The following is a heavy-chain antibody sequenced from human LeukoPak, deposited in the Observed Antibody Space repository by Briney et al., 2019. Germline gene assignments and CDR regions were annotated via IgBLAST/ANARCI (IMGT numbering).Heavy chain of an antibody. CDR3: GRDIQLSY. D-gene: IGHD1-1*01. Sequence: GGSLRLSCAASGFTFSDSAMTWVRQAAGKGLEWVSLISASGVSTYYADSVKGRFTISRDNSNTTLYLKMGSLRAGDTAVYFCGRDIQLSYWGQGTLVTVSS. V-gene: IGHV3-23*01. CDR2: ISASGVST. CDR1: GFTFSDSA. J-gene: IGHJ4*02.